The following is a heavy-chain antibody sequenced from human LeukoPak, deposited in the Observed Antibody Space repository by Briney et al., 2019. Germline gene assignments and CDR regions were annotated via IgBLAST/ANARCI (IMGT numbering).Heavy chain of an antibody. V-gene: IGHV4-59*01. Sequence: SETLSLTCTVSGASISSYYWSWIRQPPGKGLEGIGCIYYSGYTNYNPSLKSRVTMSVDTSKNQFSLKVSSVTAADTAVYYCARDPGPYCTTTSCYVDYWGRGTLVTVSS. CDR2: IYYSGYT. D-gene: IGHD2-2*01. J-gene: IGHJ4*02. CDR1: GASISSYY. CDR3: ARDPGPYCTTTSCYVDY.